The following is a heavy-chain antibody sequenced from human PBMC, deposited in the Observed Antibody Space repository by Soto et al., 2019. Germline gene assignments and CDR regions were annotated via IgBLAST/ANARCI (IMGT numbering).Heavy chain of an antibody. CDR2: ISGSGRIT. V-gene: IGHV3-23*01. J-gene: IGHJ1*01. Sequence: EVELLESGGGLVQPGGSLRLSCAASGFTFSSYAMSWVRRAPGKGLEWVSGISGSGRITKYADSVKGRFIISRDNFKNTLFLQMNSLTTEDTAVYYCAKDVQYDIVTGLEYFHHWAQGTLVTVSS. CDR1: GFTFSSYA. D-gene: IGHD3-9*01. CDR3: AKDVQYDIVTGLEYFHH.